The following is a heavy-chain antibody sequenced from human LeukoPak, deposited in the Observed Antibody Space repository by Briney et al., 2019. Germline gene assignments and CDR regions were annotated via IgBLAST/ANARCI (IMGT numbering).Heavy chain of an antibody. Sequence: ASVKVSCKASGYTFTSYYMHWVRQAPGQGLEWMGIINPSGGSTSYAQKFQGRVTMTRDTSTSTVYMELSSLRSEDTTVYYCARGRYSESRYYYAWSCWGQGTLVTVSS. V-gene: IGHV1-46*01. CDR3: ARGRYSESRYYYAWSC. CDR2: INPSGGST. D-gene: IGHD3-22*01. CDR1: GYTFTSYY. J-gene: IGHJ4*02.